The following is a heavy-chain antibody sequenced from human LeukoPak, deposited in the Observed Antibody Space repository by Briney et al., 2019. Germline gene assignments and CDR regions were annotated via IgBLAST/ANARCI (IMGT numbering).Heavy chain of an antibody. CDR2: IYYSGST. Sequence: SETLSLTCTVSGGSISSSSYYWGWIRQPPGKGLEWIGRIYYSGSTYYNPSLKSRVTISVDTSKNQFSLKLSSVTAADTAVYYCARVGGSYYGGYYFDYWGQGTLVIVSS. V-gene: IGHV4-39*07. CDR3: ARVGGSYYGGYYFDY. J-gene: IGHJ4*02. CDR1: GGSISSSSYY. D-gene: IGHD1-26*01.